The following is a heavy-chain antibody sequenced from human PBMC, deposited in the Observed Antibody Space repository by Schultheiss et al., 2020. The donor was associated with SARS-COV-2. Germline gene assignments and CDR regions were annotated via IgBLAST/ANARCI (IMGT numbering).Heavy chain of an antibody. CDR1: GFTFSSYA. CDR2: ISWNSGSI. D-gene: IGHD2-21*02. CDR3: ARDLPSPTADSGLGAFDM. V-gene: IGHV3-9*01. Sequence: SLKISSAASGFTFSSYAMHWVRQAPGKGLEWVSGISWNSGSIGYADSVKGRFTLSRDTSKNTLYLQMNSLRAEDTAVYYCARDLPSPTADSGLGAFDMWGQGTVVTVSS. J-gene: IGHJ3*02.